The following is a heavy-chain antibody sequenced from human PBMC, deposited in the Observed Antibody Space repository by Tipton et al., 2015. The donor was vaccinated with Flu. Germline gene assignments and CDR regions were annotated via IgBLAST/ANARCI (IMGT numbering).Heavy chain of an antibody. CDR3: ARALVPAARNYYYMDV. V-gene: IGHV1-8*01. CDR2: MNPNSGNT. CDR1: GYTFTSYD. J-gene: IGHJ6*03. D-gene: IGHD2-2*01. Sequence: QVQLVQSGAEVKKPGASVKVSCKASGYTFTSYDINWVRQATGQGLEWMGWMNPNSGNTGYAQKFQGRVTMTRNTSISTAYMELSSLRSEDTAVYYCARALVPAARNYYYMDVWGKGTTVTVSS.